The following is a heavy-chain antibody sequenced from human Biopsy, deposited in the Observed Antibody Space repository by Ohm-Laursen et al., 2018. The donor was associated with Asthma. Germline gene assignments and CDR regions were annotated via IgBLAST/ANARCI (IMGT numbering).Heavy chain of an antibody. CDR1: GFSFSNFA. J-gene: IGHJ3*02. D-gene: IGHD1-1*01. Sequence: SLRLSCAASGFSFSNFAVHWVRQAPGKGLEWVGVISKDASTQDYADSVKGRFTMARDNSKNTLDLQMNSLREEDTAVYYCVRDGTDDALDIWGQGTVVSVSS. V-gene: IGHV3-30*01. CDR3: VRDGTDDALDI. CDR2: ISKDASTQ.